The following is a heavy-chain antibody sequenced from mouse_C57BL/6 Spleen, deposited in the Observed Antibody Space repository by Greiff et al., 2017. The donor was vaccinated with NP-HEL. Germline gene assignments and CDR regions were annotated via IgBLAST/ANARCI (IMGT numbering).Heavy chain of an antibody. V-gene: IGHV1-61*01. D-gene: IGHD2-1*01. CDR2: IYPSDSET. CDR3: ARRDYGNSFDY. J-gene: IGHJ2*01. CDR1: GYTFTSYW. Sequence: QVQLQQSGAELVRPGSSVKLSCKASGYTFTSYWMDWVKQRPGQGLEWIGNIYPSDSETHYNQKFKDKATLTVDKSSSTAYMQLSSLTSEDSAVYYCARRDYGNSFDYWGQGTTLTVSS.